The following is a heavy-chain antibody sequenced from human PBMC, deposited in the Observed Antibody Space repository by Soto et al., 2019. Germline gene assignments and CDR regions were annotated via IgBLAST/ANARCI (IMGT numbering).Heavy chain of an antibody. V-gene: IGHV1-18*01. CDR2: ISAYNTNT. Sequence: QVQLVQSGAEVKKPGASVKVSCKTSGYTFTSYHISWVRQAPGQGLEWMGWISAYNTNTNYAQKFQGRDTLTTDTLTSTAYMELRSLRSDDTAVYYCARDTPPTDYWGQGTLVTVSS. J-gene: IGHJ4*02. CDR1: GYTFTSYH. CDR3: ARDTPPTDY.